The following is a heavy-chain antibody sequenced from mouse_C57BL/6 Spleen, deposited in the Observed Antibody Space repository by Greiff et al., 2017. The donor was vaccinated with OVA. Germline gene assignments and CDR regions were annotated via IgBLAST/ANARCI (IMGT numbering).Heavy chain of an antibody. CDR3: ARHYYGSSYGYFDV. Sequence: ESGPELVKPGASVKISCKASGYSFTDYNMNWVKQSNGKSLEWIGVINPNYGTTSYNQKFKGKATLTVDQSSSTAYMQLNSLTSEDSAVYYCARHYYGSSYGYFDVWGTGTTVTVSS. V-gene: IGHV1-39*01. J-gene: IGHJ1*03. D-gene: IGHD1-1*01. CDR2: INPNYGTT. CDR1: GYSFTDYN.